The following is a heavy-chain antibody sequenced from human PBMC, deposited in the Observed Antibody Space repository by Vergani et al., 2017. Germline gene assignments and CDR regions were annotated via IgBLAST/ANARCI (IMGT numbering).Heavy chain of an antibody. CDR1: GFTFSSYA. D-gene: IGHD2-2*01. CDR3: ARGRVYQLLDYYYYGMDV. Sequence: EVQLLESGGGLVQPGGSLRLSCAASGFTFSSYAMSWVRQAPGKGLEWVSAISGSGGSTYYADSVKGRFTISRDNSKNTLYLQMNSLRSEDTAVYYCARGRVYQLLDYYYYGMDVWGQGTTVTVSS. V-gene: IGHV3-23*01. CDR2: ISGSGGST. J-gene: IGHJ6*02.